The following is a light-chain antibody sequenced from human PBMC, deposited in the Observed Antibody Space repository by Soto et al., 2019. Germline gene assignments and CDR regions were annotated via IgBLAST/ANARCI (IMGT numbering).Light chain of an antibody. CDR3: SLYTTSSTHG. CDR2: DVN. V-gene: IGLV2-14*03. J-gene: IGLJ1*01. CDR1: SSDIGAFTF. Sequence: QSALTQPASVSGSPGQSITISCTGTSSDIGAFTFVSWYQQHPGKVPKLMIFDVNRRPSGVSDRFSGYKSGNTAPLTISGLQAEGEGDYYCSLYTTSSTHGFGSGTKVTVL.